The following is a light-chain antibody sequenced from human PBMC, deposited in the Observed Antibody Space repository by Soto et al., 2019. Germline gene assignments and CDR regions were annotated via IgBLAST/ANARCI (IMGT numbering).Light chain of an antibody. CDR3: QTWGTRIVV. CDR2: LNSDGSH. V-gene: IGLV4-69*01. J-gene: IGLJ2*01. Sequence: QLVLTQSPSASASLGASVKLTCTLSSGHSSYAIAWHQQQPEKGPRYLMKLNSDGSHSKGDGIPDRFSGSSSAAERYLTISSLQSDHEADYYCQTWGTRIVVFGGGTKLTVL. CDR1: SGHSSYA.